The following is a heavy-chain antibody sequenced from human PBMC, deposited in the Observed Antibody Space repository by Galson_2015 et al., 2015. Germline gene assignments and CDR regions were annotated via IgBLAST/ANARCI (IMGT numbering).Heavy chain of an antibody. CDR2: ISGSGGST. V-gene: IGHV3-23*01. CDR3: AKDRYHDGRGTDAFDI. Sequence: SLRLSCAASGFTFSSYAMSWVRQAPGKGLEWVSAISGSGGSTYYADSVKGRFTVSRDNSKSTLYLQMYSLRAEDTAVYYCAKDRYHDGRGTDAFDIWGQGTMVTVSS. CDR1: GFTFSSYA. D-gene: IGHD3-22*01. J-gene: IGHJ3*02.